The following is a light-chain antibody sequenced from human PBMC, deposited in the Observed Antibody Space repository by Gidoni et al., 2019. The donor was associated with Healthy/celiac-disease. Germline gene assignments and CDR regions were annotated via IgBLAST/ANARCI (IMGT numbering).Light chain of an antibody. CDR3: QQYNNWPPMYS. CDR1: QSVSSN. V-gene: IGKV3-15*01. CDR2: GAS. Sequence: EIVMTQSPATLSVSPGERATLSCRASQSVSSNLAWYQQKPGQAPRLLIYGASTRATGIPARFSGSGSVTEFTLTISSLQSEDFAVYDCQQYNNWPPMYSFGQGTKLEIK. J-gene: IGKJ2*03.